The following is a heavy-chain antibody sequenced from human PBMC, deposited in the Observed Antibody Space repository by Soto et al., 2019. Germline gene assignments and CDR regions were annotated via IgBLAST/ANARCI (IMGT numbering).Heavy chain of an antibody. V-gene: IGHV3-23*01. Sequence: EVQLLESGGGLVQPGGSRRLSCAASGFTFSSYAMSWVRQAPGKGLEWVSPISDSGSTYYADSVKGRFTISRDISKNTLYVQMCSVRAEDTAVYYCAKGGEGDSSGTNCLYHMDAWGKGTTVTVSS. D-gene: IGHD3-22*01. CDR2: ISDSGST. CDR3: AKGGEGDSSGTNCLYHMDA. CDR1: GFTFSSYA. J-gene: IGHJ6*03.